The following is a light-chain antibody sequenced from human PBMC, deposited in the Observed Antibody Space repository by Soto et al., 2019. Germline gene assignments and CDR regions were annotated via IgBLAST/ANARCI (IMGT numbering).Light chain of an antibody. CDR1: SRAVGSYNL. CDR3: CSYAGSSTLV. CDR2: EGS. V-gene: IGLV2-23*01. Sequence: QSALTQPASVSGSPGQSITISCTGTSRAVGSYNLVSWYQQHPGKAPKLMIYEGSKRPSGVSNRFSGSKSGNTASLTISGLQAEDEADYYCCSYAGSSTLVFGGGTKLTV. J-gene: IGLJ2*01.